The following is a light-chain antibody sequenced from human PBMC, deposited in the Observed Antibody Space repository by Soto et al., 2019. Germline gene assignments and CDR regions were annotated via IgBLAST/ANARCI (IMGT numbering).Light chain of an antibody. J-gene: IGKJ2*01. CDR3: QQRSNWPYT. CDR2: DAS. CDR1: QSVSSY. V-gene: IGKV3-11*01. Sequence: EIVLTQSPASLYLSPGERATLSCRASQSVSSYLAWYQQKPGQAPRLLIFDASNRATGIPARFSGSGSGTDITLTISSLEPEDFAVYYGQQRSNWPYTFGQGTKLEIK.